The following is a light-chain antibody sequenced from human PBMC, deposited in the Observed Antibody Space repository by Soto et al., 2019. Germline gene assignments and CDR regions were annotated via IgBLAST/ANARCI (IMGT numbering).Light chain of an antibody. CDR2: AVS. Sequence: QSALTQPRSVSGSPGQSVTISCTGTNSDVGGYNFVSWYQQLPGKAPKLMISAVSQRPSGVPDRFSGSKSGNTASLTISGLQAEDEADYYCTSYTSSSPYVFGTGTKVTVL. CDR3: TSYTSSSPYV. J-gene: IGLJ1*01. V-gene: IGLV2-11*01. CDR1: NSDVGGYNF.